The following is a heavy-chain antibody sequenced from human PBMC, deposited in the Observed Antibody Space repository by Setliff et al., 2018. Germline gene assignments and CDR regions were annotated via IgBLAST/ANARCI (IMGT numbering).Heavy chain of an antibody. Sequence: ASVKVSCKASEYTFISYNINWVRQATGQGLEWMGWMNPNSGNTGYAQKFQGRVTMTRNTSTSTAYMELSSLRSEDTAVYYCARGRHSSGWPNNWFDPWGQGTLVTVSS. CDR2: MNPNSGNT. V-gene: IGHV1-8*02. J-gene: IGHJ5*02. CDR1: EYTFISYN. D-gene: IGHD6-19*01. CDR3: ARGRHSSGWPNNWFDP.